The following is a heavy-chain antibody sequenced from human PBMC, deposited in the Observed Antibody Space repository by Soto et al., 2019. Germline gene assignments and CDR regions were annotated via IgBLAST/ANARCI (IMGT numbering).Heavy chain of an antibody. CDR3: ARDQRKELWVEGLTAMDV. CDR1: GYTFTSYG. Sequence: QVQLVQSGPEVKKPGASVKVSCKASGYTFTSYGVSWVRLAPGQGLEWMGWISGYNGQTNYAQKFRGRVTFTADTSTNTAYMELWSLTSGDTAMYYCARDQRKELWVEGLTAMDVWGQGTTVTVSS. D-gene: IGHD3-16*01. CDR2: ISGYNGQT. V-gene: IGHV1-18*01. J-gene: IGHJ6*01.